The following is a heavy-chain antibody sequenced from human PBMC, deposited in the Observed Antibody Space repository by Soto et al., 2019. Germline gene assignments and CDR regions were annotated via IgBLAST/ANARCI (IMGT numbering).Heavy chain of an antibody. V-gene: IGHV3-74*01. CDR1: KFTFSNYW. CDR2: MNNDGSST. J-gene: IGHJ4*02. Sequence: EVQLAESGGGLVQPGGSLRLSCAASKFTFSNYWMHWVRQAPGKGLVWVSRMNNDGSSTSYADSVKGRFTISRDNAKNTLYMQMYSLRDEDTAVYSCTRYGGTAALDYWGQGTLVTVSS. D-gene: IGHD1-7*01. CDR3: TRYGGTAALDY.